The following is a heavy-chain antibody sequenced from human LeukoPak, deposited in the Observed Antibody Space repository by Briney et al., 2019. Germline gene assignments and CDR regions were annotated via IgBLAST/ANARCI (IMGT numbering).Heavy chain of an antibody. CDR3: ASGSYYFDY. J-gene: IGHJ4*02. V-gene: IGHV4-59*08. D-gene: IGHD1-26*01. CDR2: IYYSGST. CDR1: GASISNYY. Sequence: PSETLSLTCTVSGASISNYYWSWMRQPPGKGLEWIGYIYYSGSTKYNPSLKSRATISVDTSKNQFSLKLSSVTAADTAVYYCASGSYYFDYWGQGTLVTVSS.